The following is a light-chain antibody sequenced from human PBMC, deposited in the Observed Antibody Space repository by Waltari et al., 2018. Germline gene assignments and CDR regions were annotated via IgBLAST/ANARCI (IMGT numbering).Light chain of an antibody. J-gene: IGLJ3*02. CDR1: SSDVAAYDF. V-gene: IGLV2-14*03. CDR2: DVT. Sequence: QSALTQPASVSGSPGQSITLSCTGTSSDVAAYDFVSWYQQHPGKVPKLMIYDVTYRPSGISNRFSGSKSGITAFLTISGLQAEDEADYYCSSHTSSRTRVFGGGTELTVL. CDR3: SSHTSSRTRV.